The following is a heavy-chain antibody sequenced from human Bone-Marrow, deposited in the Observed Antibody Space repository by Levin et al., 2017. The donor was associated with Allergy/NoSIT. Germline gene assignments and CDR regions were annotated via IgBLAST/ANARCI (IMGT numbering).Heavy chain of an antibody. CDR2: IYHSGST. CDR1: GGSISSSNW. V-gene: IGHV4-4*02. D-gene: IGHD2-21*01. Sequence: SQTLSLTCAVSGGSISSSNWWSWVRQPPGKGLEWIGEIYHSGSTNYNPSLKSRVTISVDKSKNQFSLKLSSVTAADTAVYYCARDPAYCGGDCYSGWAYFDYWGQGTLVTVSS. J-gene: IGHJ4*02. CDR3: ARDPAYCGGDCYSGWAYFDY.